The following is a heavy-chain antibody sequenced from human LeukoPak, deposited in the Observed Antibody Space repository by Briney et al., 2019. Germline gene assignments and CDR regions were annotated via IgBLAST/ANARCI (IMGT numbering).Heavy chain of an antibody. Sequence: PSQTLSLTCAVSGGSISSGGYSWSWIRQPPGKGLEWIGYIYYSGSTYYNPSLKSRVTISVDTSKNQFSLKLSSVTAADTAVYYCARQHGYSYGNVDYWGQGTLVTVSS. J-gene: IGHJ4*02. D-gene: IGHD5-18*01. CDR2: IYYSGST. CDR1: GGSISSGGYS. CDR3: ARQHGYSYGNVDY. V-gene: IGHV4-30-4*07.